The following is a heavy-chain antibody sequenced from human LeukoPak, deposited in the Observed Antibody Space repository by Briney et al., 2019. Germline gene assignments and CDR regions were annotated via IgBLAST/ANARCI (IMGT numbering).Heavy chain of an antibody. V-gene: IGHV3-23*01. D-gene: IGHD2-2*01. Sequence: GGSLRLSCAASGFTFSSYAMSWVRQAPRKGLEWVSAISAGSSTYYADSVKGRSTISGDNSKNTLYLQMNSLRAEDTAVYYCAKGGSTSPNGINDYWGQGTLVTVSS. CDR2: ISAGSST. CDR1: GFTFSSYA. CDR3: AKGGSTSPNGINDY. J-gene: IGHJ4*02.